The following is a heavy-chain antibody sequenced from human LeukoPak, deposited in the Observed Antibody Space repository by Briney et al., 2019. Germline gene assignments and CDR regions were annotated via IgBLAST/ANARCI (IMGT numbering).Heavy chain of an antibody. J-gene: IGHJ4*02. CDR1: GFTFSSYW. Sequence: GGSLRLSCAASGFTFSSYWMSWVRQAPGKGLEWVANIKQDGSEKYYVDSVKGRFTISRDNSKNTLYLQLNSLRAEDTAVYYCAKNWYSSSLWGQGTLVTVSS. CDR2: IKQDGSEK. D-gene: IGHD6-13*01. CDR3: AKNWYSSSL. V-gene: IGHV3-7*03.